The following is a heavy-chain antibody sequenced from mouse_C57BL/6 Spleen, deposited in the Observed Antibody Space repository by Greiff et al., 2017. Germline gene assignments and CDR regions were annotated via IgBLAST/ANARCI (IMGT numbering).Heavy chain of an antibody. J-gene: IGHJ3*01. V-gene: IGHV5-4*01. CDR3: ARDGGNYEFAY. CDR2: ISDGGSYT. Sequence: EVQVVESGGGLVKPGGSLKLSCAASGFTFSSYAMSWVRQTPEKRLEWVATISDGGSYTYYPDNVKGRFTLSRDNAKNNLYLQMSHLKSEDTAMYYCARDGGNYEFAYWGQGTLVTVSA. CDR1: GFTFSSYA. D-gene: IGHD2-1*01.